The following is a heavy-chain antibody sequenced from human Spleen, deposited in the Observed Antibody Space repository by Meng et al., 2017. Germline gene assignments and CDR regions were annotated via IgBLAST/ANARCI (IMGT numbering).Heavy chain of an antibody. V-gene: IGHV4-4*02. Sequence: GSLRLSCAVSGGSISSTKWWNWVRQTAGKGLEWIGEIYHSGTTNYNPSLKSRVTISVDTSKNQFSLKLSSVTAADTAVYYCARVVAAAGTCDAFDIWGQGTMVTVSS. CDR3: ARVVAAAGTCDAFDI. J-gene: IGHJ3*02. CDR2: IYHSGTT. CDR1: GGSISSTKW. D-gene: IGHD6-13*01.